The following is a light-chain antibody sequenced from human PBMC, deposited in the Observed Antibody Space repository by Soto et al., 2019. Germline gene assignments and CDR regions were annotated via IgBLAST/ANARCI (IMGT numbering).Light chain of an antibody. J-gene: IGLJ3*02. CDR1: SSDVGGYHY. CDR2: DVN. V-gene: IGLV2-11*01. CDR3: AAWDDNLKGWV. Sequence: QSALTQPRSVSGSPGQSVTLSCTGTSSDVGGYHYVSWYQHHPGKAPKIIIYDVNKRPSGVPDRFSGSKSGTSASLAISGLQSKDEVDYYCAAWDDNLKGWVFGGGTKLTVL.